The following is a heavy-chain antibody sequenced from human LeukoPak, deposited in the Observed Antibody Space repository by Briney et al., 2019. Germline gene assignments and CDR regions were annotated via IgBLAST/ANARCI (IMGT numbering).Heavy chain of an antibody. J-gene: IGHJ4*02. CDR2: MNPNSGNT. Sequence: ASVKVSCKASGHTFTTYDINWVRQATGQGLEWMGWMNPNSGNTGYTQKFQGRVTMTRNTSISTAYMELSSLRSEDTAVYYCARGCYTMVRGVNYFDYWGQGTLVTVSS. CDR3: ARGCYTMVRGVNYFDY. V-gene: IGHV1-8*01. CDR1: GHTFTTYD. D-gene: IGHD3-10*01.